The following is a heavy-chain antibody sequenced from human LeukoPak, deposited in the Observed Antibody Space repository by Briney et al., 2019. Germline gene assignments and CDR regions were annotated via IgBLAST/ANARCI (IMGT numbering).Heavy chain of an antibody. CDR1: GASFNVYY. J-gene: IGHJ4*02. V-gene: IGHV4-34*01. CDR3: AREHSYYDSSGYYYGSGYFDY. D-gene: IGHD3-22*01. Sequence: SETLSLTCAVYGASFNVYYWTWIRQPPGKGLGWIGEINHIGSTNYNPSLKSRVTISVDTSKNQFSLKLSSVTAADTAVYYCAREHSYYDSSGYYYGSGYFDYWGQGTLVTVSS. CDR2: INHIGST.